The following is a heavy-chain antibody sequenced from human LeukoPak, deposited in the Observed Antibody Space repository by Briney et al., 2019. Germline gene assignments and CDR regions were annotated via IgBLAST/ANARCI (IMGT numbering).Heavy chain of an antibody. CDR3: AREGNDYGANSIDY. V-gene: IGHV4-59*11. J-gene: IGHJ4*02. CDR2: IYYSGST. D-gene: IGHD4-23*01. Sequence: SETLSLTCTVSGGSISSHYWTWLRQPPGKGLEWIGYIYYSGSTNYNPSLKSRVTISVDRSKNQFSLKLSSVTAADTAIYYCAREGNDYGANSIDYWGQGTLVTVSS. CDR1: GGSISSHY.